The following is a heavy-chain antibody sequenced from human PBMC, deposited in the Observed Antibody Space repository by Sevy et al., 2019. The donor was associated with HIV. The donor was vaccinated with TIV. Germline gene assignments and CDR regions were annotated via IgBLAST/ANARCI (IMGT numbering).Heavy chain of an antibody. CDR1: GYTLTELS. CDR2: FDPEDGET. J-gene: IGHJ5*02. V-gene: IGHV1-24*01. CDR3: ATAGYSSSWYRWNWFDP. Sequence: ASVKVSCKVSGYTLTELSMHWVRQAPGKGLEWMGGFDPEDGETIYAQKFQGRVTMTDDTSTDTAYMELSSLRSEDTAVYYCATAGYSSSWYRWNWFDPWGQGTLVTVSS. D-gene: IGHD6-13*01.